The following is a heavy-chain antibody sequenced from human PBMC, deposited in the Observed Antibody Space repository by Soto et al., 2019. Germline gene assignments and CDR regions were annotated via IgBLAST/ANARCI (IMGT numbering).Heavy chain of an antibody. CDR1: GFTFSSYS. Sequence: RLCNGAFGFTFSSYSMNCVSKDKGKGLEWVANINQDGTATYYVDSLRGRFIISRDNAKNSLYLQMNNLTGADTAVYYCARGFYNIWTEYAPWGQGTLVTVSS. J-gene: IGHJ5*02. CDR2: INQDGTAT. D-gene: IGHD3-9*01. CDR3: ARGFYNIWTEYAP. V-gene: IGHV3-7*04.